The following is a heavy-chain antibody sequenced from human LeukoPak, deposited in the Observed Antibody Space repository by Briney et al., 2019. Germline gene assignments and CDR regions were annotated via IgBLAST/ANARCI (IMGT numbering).Heavy chain of an antibody. J-gene: IGHJ4*02. Sequence: GGSQRLSCAASGFTFSSYWMSWVRQAPGKGLEWVANIKQDGSEKYYVDSVKGRFTISRDNAKNSLYLQMNSLRAEDTAVYYCARLKRNGYYDSSGYYYFDYWGQGTLVTVPS. CDR2: IKQDGSEK. CDR1: GFTFSSYW. CDR3: ARLKRNGYYDSSGYYYFDY. D-gene: IGHD3-22*01. V-gene: IGHV3-7*01.